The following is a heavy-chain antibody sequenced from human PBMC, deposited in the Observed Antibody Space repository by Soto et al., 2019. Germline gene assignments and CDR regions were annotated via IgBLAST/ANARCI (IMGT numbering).Heavy chain of an antibody. CDR3: ARHGYYLMTTVTTFHFY. V-gene: IGHV1-69*13. CDR1: GGTFSSYA. D-gene: IGHD4-17*01. J-gene: IGHJ4*02. Sequence: ASVKVSCKASGGTFSSYAIIWVRQAPGQGLEWMGGIIPIFGTANYAQKFQGRVTITADESTSTAYMELSSLRSEDTAVYYCARHGYYLMTTVTTFHFYWGQGTLVTVSS. CDR2: IIPIFGTA.